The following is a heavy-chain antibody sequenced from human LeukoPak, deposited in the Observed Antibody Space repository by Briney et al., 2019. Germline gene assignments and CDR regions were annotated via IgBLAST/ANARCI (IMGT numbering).Heavy chain of an antibody. Sequence: PSETLSLTCTVSGGSIRSSSYYWGWIRQPPGKGLEWIGEINHSGSTNYNPSLKSRVTISVDTSKNQFSLKLSSVTAADTAVYYCARDVGGVVAATLNWFDPWGQGTLVTVSS. CDR1: GGSIRSSSYY. CDR3: ARDVGGVVAATLNWFDP. D-gene: IGHD2-15*01. CDR2: INHSGST. V-gene: IGHV4-39*07. J-gene: IGHJ5*02.